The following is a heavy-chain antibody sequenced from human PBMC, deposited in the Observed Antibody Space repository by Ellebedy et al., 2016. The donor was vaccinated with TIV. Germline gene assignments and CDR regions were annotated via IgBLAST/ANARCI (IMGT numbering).Heavy chain of an antibody. J-gene: IGHJ4*02. V-gene: IGHV3-7*01. CDR3: ARVGSSYDYVWGSYRYAAHFDY. Sequence: PGGSLRLSCAASGFTFSSYWMSWVRQAPGKGLEWVANINQDGSEKYYVDSVKGRFTISRDNAKNSLYLQMNSLRAEDTAVYYCARVGSSYDYVWGSYRYAAHFDYWGQGTLVTVSS. CDR2: INQDGSEK. CDR1: GFTFSSYW. D-gene: IGHD3-16*02.